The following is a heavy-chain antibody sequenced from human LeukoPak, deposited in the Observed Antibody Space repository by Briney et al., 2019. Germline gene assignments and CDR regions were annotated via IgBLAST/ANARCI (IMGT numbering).Heavy chain of an antibody. CDR3: ITTYYYDSSGLPPSY. D-gene: IGHD3-22*01. CDR2: ISDSGGST. Sequence: GGSLRLSCAASGFTFSSYAMSWVRQAPGKGLEWVSAISDSGGSTYYADSVKGRFTISRDNSKNTLYLQMNSLRAEDTAVYYCITTYYYDSSGLPPSYWGQGTLVTVSS. V-gene: IGHV3-23*01. J-gene: IGHJ4*02. CDR1: GFTFSSYA.